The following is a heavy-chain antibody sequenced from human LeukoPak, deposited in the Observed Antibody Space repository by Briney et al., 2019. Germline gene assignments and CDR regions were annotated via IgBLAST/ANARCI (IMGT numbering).Heavy chain of an antibody. CDR2: ISYSGNT. Sequence: SEALSLTCTVSGGSIISSDYHWGWVRQPPGKGLEWIGTISYSGNTDYNPSLRSRVTISVDTSNNQFSLRLGSVTAADTAVYHCARHCCSGPAKRVFDIWGQGTMVTVSS. V-gene: IGHV4-39*01. CDR1: GGSIISSDYH. D-gene: IGHD2-15*01. J-gene: IGHJ3*02. CDR3: ARHCCSGPAKRVFDI.